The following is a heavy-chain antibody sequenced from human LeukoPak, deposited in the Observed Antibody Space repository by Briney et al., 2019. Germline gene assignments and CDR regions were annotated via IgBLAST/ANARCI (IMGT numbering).Heavy chain of an antibody. CDR3: ARATYYDYWSGYYGAFDY. CDR1: GFTFEDYG. V-gene: IGHV3-20*04. CDR2: ISRNGGTT. J-gene: IGHJ4*02. Sequence: GGSLRLSCAASGFTFEDYGMSWVRQAPGKGLEWVAGISRNGGTTGHADSVKGRFTISRDNFKNTLYLQINSVRAEDTAVYYCARATYYDYWSGYYGAFDYWGQGTLVTVSS. D-gene: IGHD3-3*01.